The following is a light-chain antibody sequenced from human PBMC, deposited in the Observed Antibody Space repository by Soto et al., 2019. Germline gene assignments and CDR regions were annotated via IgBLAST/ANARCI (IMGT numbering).Light chain of an antibody. CDR3: SLYADTFSSWV. Sequence: QSALIQPASVSGSPGQSITISCTGTSGDVGTYNLVSWYQQYPGKAPKLMIYDVTKRPSGASNRFSGSKSGNTASLTISGLQSEDEAHYYCSLYADTFSSWVFGGGTKVTVL. CDR2: DVT. CDR1: SGDVGTYNL. J-gene: IGLJ3*02. V-gene: IGLV2-23*02.